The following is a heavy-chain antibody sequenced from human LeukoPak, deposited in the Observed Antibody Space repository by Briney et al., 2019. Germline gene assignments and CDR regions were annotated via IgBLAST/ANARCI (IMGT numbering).Heavy chain of an antibody. CDR3: ARHDCSSTNCRCFDY. Sequence: SETLSLTCTVSGGSISSETYYWAWIRQPPGKGLEWIGSIHYSGSTYDNAALKSRLTISVYTPKSQFSLRLSSVTAADTAVYYCARHDCSSTNCRCFDYWGQGTLVTVSS. V-gene: IGHV4-39*01. J-gene: IGHJ4*02. CDR1: GGSISSETYY. D-gene: IGHD2-2*01. CDR2: IHYSGST.